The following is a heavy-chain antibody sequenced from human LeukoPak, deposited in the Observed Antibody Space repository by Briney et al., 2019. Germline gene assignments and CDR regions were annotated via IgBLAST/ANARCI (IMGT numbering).Heavy chain of an antibody. CDR3: AKDYVRSSGYYYRDY. CDR2: ISGSGGSA. CDR1: GFTFSSYA. Sequence: GGSLRLSCAASGFTFSSYAMSWVRQAPGKGLEWVSAISGSGGSAYYADSVKGRFTISRDNSKNTLYLQMNSLRAEDTAVYYCAKDYVRSSGYYYRDYWGQGTLVTVSS. D-gene: IGHD3-22*01. V-gene: IGHV3-23*01. J-gene: IGHJ4*02.